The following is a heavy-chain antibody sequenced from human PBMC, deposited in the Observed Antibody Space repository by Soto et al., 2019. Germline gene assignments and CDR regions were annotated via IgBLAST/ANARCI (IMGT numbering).Heavy chain of an antibody. V-gene: IGHV3-23*01. J-gene: IGHJ4*02. CDR1: GFSFVNYA. CDR3: AKATTNGGWFNPFDS. D-gene: IGHD6-19*01. Sequence: RRLSCAASGFSFVNYAMNWVRQAPGKGLEWVSGLSGSGTSTYYADSVKGRFTISRDNSRDTLFLQMNSLTADDTAVYYCAKATTNGGWFNPFDSWGQGALVTVSS. CDR2: LSGSGTST.